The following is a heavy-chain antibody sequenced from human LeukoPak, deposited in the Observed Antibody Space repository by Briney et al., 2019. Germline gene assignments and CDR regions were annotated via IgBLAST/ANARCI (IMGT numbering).Heavy chain of an antibody. V-gene: IGHV1-8*01. J-gene: IGHJ3*02. D-gene: IGHD4-11*01. Sequence: ASVKVSCKASGYTFTSYDINWVRQATGQGLEWMGWMNPNSGNTGYAQKFQGRVTMTRNTSISTAYMELSSLRSEDTAVYYCARAPHDYQSPFDIWGQGTMVTVSS. CDR2: MNPNSGNT. CDR1: GYTFTSYD. CDR3: ARAPHDYQSPFDI.